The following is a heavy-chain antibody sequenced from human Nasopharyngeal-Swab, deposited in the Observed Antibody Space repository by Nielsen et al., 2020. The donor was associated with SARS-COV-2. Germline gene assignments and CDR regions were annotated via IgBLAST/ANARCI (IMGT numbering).Heavy chain of an antibody. CDR3: ARDRWFGEFLSFDY. J-gene: IGHJ4*02. Sequence: WIRQPPGKGLEWVSSISSSSSYIYYADSVKGRFTISRDNAENSLYLQMNSLRAEDTAVYYCARDRWFGEFLSFDYWGQGTLVTVSS. D-gene: IGHD3-10*01. V-gene: IGHV3-21*01. CDR2: ISSSSSYI.